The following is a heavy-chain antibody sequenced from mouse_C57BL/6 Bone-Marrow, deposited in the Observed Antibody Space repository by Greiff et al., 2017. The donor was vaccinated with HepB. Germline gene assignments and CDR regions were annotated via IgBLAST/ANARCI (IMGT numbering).Heavy chain of an antibody. CDR2: IWRGGST. D-gene: IGHD1-1*01. CDR3: AKYGSSLYYAMDY. J-gene: IGHJ4*01. Sequence: VMLVESGPGLVQPSQSLSITCTVSGFSLTSYGVHWVRQSPGKGLEWLGVIWRGGSTDYNAAFMSRLSITKDNSKSQVFFKMNSLQADDTAIYYCAKYGSSLYYAMDYWGQGTSVTVSS. CDR1: GFSLTSYG. V-gene: IGHV2-5*01.